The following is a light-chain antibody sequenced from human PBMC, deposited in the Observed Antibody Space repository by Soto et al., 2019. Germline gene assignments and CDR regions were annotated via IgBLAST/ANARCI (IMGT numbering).Light chain of an antibody. J-gene: IGKJ4*01. CDR2: DAS. V-gene: IGKV1-5*01. CDR1: HSIATF. CDR3: QQYSTYPLT. Sequence: DRVPIPCQASHSIATFLAWYQQKPGKAPQILIYDASKLEPGVPSRLSGGGSGTEFTLTISSLQPDDFATYYCQQYSTYPLTFGGGTKVDIK.